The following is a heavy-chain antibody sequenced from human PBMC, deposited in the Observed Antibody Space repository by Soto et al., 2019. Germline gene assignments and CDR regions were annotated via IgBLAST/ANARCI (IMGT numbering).Heavy chain of an antibody. V-gene: IGHV3-30-3*02. Sequence: QSGGSLRLSCTASGFTFNTYPMHWVRQAAGKGLEWVAVISYDGSNEYYADSMKGRFITSRDNSKNTLYLQMNSLRTEDTAVYYCAKSTNSWFGEFFGFDVWGQGTKVTVSS. CDR3: AKSTNSWFGEFFGFDV. CDR1: GFTFNTYP. J-gene: IGHJ3*01. D-gene: IGHD3-10*01. CDR2: ISYDGSNE.